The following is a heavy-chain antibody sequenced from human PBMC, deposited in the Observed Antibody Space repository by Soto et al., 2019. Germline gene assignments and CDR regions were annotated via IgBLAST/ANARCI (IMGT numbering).Heavy chain of an antibody. V-gene: IGHV3-66*01. CDR1: GFTFSSYW. Sequence: HGGSLRLSCAASGFTFSSYWMTWVRQAPGRGLEWISIIYSAGNTYYADSVKGRFTISRDNSKNTLYLQMNSLGAEDTAVYYCARDFVVGGPTINYYYGMDVWGQGTTVTVSS. J-gene: IGHJ6*02. CDR2: IYSAGNT. D-gene: IGHD1-26*01. CDR3: ARDFVVGGPTINYYYGMDV.